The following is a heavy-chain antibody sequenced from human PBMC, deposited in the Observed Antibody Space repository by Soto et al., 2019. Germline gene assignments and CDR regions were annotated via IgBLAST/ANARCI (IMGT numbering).Heavy chain of an antibody. Sequence: QVQLQESGPGLVKPSETLSLSCAVSGVSITSTDWWSWVRQPPGKGLQWIGEVSLGGGANYSPSLKSRVTISVDKSKNQCSRTLNSVTAADTAVYFCAGSTADTTLKASSFWGQGTLVTVSS. CDR3: AGSTADTTLKASSF. V-gene: IGHV4-4*02. J-gene: IGHJ4*02. CDR2: VSLGGGA. CDR1: GVSITSTDW. D-gene: IGHD4-4*01.